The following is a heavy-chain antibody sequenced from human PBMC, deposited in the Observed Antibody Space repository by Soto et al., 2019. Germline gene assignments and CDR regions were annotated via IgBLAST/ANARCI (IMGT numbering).Heavy chain of an antibody. CDR2: IYPGDSDT. J-gene: IGHJ3*02. CDR1: GYSFTSYW. V-gene: IGHV5-51*01. Sequence: EVQLVQSGAEVKKPGESLKISCKGSGYSFTSYWIGWVRQMPGKGLEWMGIIYPGDSDTRYSPSFQGQVTISADKSISTAYLQWSSLKASDTAMYYCARVPVSYSSGWYRFDAFDIWGQGTMVTVSS. CDR3: ARVPVSYSSGWYRFDAFDI. D-gene: IGHD6-19*01.